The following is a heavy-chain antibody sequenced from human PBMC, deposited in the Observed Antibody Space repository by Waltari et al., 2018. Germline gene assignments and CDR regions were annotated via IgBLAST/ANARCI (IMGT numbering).Heavy chain of an antibody. J-gene: IGHJ4*02. CDR3: ARDGQRGTGQQVGHDS. Sequence: VQLQQSGPGLLKPSETLSPTSAVPGYSISIGYYWAWIRQPPVKGLKWIGAYYNSGGSYYNPTIKNRVTISLDTSNNQFSQELSSVTAAATAIYYGARDGQRGTGQQVGHDSWGQGIQVTVSS. D-gene: IGHD1-1*01. CDR2: YYNSGGS. CDR1: GYSISIGYY. V-gene: IGHV4-38-2*02.